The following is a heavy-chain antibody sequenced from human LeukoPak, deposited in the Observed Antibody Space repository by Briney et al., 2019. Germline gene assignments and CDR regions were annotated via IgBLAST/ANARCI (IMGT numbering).Heavy chain of an antibody. J-gene: IGHJ5*02. CDR2: ISSSSSYI. CDR3: AREGQLPFDWFDP. V-gene: IGHV3-21*01. D-gene: IGHD2-2*01. Sequence: GGSLRLSCAASGFTFSSYSMNWVRQAPGKGLEWVSSISSSSSYIYYADSVKGRFTISRDNAKNSLYLQMNSLRAEDTAVYYCAREGQLPFDWFDPRGQGTLVTVSS. CDR1: GFTFSSYS.